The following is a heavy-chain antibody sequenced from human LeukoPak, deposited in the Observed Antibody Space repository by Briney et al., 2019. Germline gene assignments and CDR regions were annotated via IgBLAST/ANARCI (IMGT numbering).Heavy chain of an antibody. J-gene: IGHJ4*02. CDR1: GFTFSSYW. CDR3: ATTMVRGVIITLRD. V-gene: IGHV3-74*01. CDR2: INTDGSST. D-gene: IGHD3-10*01. Sequence: GGSLRLSCSASGFTFSSYWMHWVRQAPGKGLVWVSRINTDGSSTSYADSVKGRFTISRDNAKNTLYLQMNSLRAEDTAVYYCATTMVRGVIITLRDWGQGTLVTVSS.